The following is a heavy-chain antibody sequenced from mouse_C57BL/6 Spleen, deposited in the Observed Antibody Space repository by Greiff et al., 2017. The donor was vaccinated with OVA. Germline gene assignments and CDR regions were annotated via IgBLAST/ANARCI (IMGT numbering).Heavy chain of an antibody. CDR2: SRNKANDYTT. D-gene: IGHD1-1*01. Sequence: EVKLMESGGGLVQSGRSLRLSCATSGFTFSDFYMEWVRQAPGKGLEWIAASRNKANDYTTDYSASVKGRFIVSRDTSQSILYLQMNALRAEDTAIYYCARDGDYGSSYGYAMDYWGQGTSVTVSS. J-gene: IGHJ4*01. CDR3: ARDGDYGSSYGYAMDY. V-gene: IGHV7-1*01. CDR1: GFTFSDFY.